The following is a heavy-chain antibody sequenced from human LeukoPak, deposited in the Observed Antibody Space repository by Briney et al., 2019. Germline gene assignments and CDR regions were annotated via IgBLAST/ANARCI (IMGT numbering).Heavy chain of an antibody. V-gene: IGHV4-34*01. J-gene: IGHJ3*02. CDR3: AREKYSSSPSRRIVDI. D-gene: IGHD6-6*01. Sequence: SETLSLTCAVYGGSFSGYCRSWIRQPPGKGLEWIGEINHSGSTNYNPSLKSRVTISVDTSKNQFSLKLSSVTAADTAVYYCAREKYSSSPSRRIVDIWGQGTMVTVSS. CDR1: GGSFSGYC. CDR2: INHSGST.